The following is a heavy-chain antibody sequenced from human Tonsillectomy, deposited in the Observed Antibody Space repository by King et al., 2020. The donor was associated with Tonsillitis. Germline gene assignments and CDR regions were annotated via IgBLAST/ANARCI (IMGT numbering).Heavy chain of an antibody. Sequence: QLVQSGGGLVQPGRSLRLSCAASGFTFDDYAMHWVRQAPGKGLEWVSGISWNSGIIGYVDSVKGRFTISRDNAKNSLYLQMNSLRAEDTALYYCAKDIIRYDFWSGSDYWGQGTLVTVSS. D-gene: IGHD3-3*01. CDR2: ISWNSGII. J-gene: IGHJ4*02. CDR1: GFTFDDYA. CDR3: AKDIIRYDFWSGSDY. V-gene: IGHV3-9*01.